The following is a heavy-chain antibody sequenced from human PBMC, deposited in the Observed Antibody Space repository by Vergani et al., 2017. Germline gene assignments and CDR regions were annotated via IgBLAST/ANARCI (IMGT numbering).Heavy chain of an antibody. CDR3: AKISGGSAPYLHY. J-gene: IGHJ1*01. D-gene: IGHD2-15*01. CDR2: IKRDGTET. CDR1: GFTFGDYY. Sequence: EVHLEESGGGLVQPGGSLRLSCAASGFTFGDYYMAWIRLAPGKGLDWVASIKRDGTETFYVDSVKGRFTISRDNAKTTLYLQMNSLRDEDRGVYYCAKISGGSAPYLHYWGQGTLVTVAS. V-gene: IGHV3-7*01.